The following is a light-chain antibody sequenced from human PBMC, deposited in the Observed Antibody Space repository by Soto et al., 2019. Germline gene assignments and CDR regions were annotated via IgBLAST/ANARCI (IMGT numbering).Light chain of an antibody. CDR3: CSYTTSSTYV. Sequence: QSALTQPASVSGSPGQSITISCTGTSSNIGRCDYVSWHQQHPGKAPKLIIHGVTHRPSGVSIRFAGSKSANTASLTISGVEAEDEAYYYCCSYTTSSTYVFGSGTKLTVL. CDR1: SSNIGRCDY. CDR2: GVT. J-gene: IGLJ1*01. V-gene: IGLV2-14*01.